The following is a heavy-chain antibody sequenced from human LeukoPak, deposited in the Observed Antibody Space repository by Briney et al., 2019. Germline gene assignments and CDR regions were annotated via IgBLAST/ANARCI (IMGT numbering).Heavy chain of an antibody. Sequence: PGGSLRLSCAASGFSFSTYGMHWVRQAPGKGLEWVAFIWYDGSNKYYADSVKGRFTISRDDLRNTLYLQMNSLRAEDTAVYYCARDVSGDYFDFRGQGTLVTVSS. CDR1: GFSFSTYG. D-gene: IGHD3-3*02. J-gene: IGHJ4*02. CDR3: ARDVSGDYFDF. CDR2: IWYDGSNK. V-gene: IGHV3-33*01.